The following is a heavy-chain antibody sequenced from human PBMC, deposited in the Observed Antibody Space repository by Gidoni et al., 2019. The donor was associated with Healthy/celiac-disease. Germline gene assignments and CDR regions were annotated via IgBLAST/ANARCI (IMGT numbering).Heavy chain of an antibody. D-gene: IGHD3-22*01. CDR3: ARDETMPSGYRITMIVPNYGMDV. CDR2: INPSGGST. CDR1: GYTFTSYY. J-gene: IGHJ6*02. Sequence: QVQLVQSGAEVKKPGASVKVSCKASGYTFTSYYMHWVRQAPGQGLEWMGIINPSGGSTSYAQKFQGRVTMTRDTSTSTVYMELSSLRSEDTAVYYCARDETMPSGYRITMIVPNYGMDVWGQGTTVTVSS. V-gene: IGHV1-46*01.